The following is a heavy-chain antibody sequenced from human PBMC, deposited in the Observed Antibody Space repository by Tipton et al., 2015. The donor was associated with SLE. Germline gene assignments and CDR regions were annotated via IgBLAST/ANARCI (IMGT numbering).Heavy chain of an antibody. CDR2: MNSDGTDI. Sequence: SLRLSCAASGFAVNTNYMSWVRQVPGKGLVWVARMNSDGTDISHADSVEGRFTISRDNTNNILYLQMNSLRVDDTAVYYCARGGLRGACDYWGQGTLVTVSS. CDR3: ARGGLRGACDY. D-gene: IGHD4/OR15-4a*01. V-gene: IGHV3-74*01. J-gene: IGHJ4*02. CDR1: GFAVNTNY.